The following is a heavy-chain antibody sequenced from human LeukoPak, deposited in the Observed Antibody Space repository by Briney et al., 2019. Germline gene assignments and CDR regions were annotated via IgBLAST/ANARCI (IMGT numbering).Heavy chain of an antibody. V-gene: IGHV3-21*01. CDR3: ARMGGSGSYYRSGYYYMDV. J-gene: IGHJ6*03. CDR2: ISSSSSYI. Sequence: GGSLRLSCAASGFTFSSYSMNWVRQAPGKGLEWVSSISSSSSYIYYADSVKGRFTISRDNAKNSLYLQMNSLRAEDTAVNYCARMGGSGSYYRSGYYYMDVWGKGTTVTISS. D-gene: IGHD3-10*01. CDR1: GFTFSSYS.